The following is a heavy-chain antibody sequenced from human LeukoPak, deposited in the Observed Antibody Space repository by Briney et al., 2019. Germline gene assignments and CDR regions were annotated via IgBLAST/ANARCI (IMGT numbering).Heavy chain of an antibody. V-gene: IGHV3-21*01. CDR1: GFAFSSYS. Sequence: GGSLRLSCAASGFAFSSYSMNWVRRAPGRGLGWVSSIVSSGTYIYYADSMRGPFTISRDNAKNSLYLQMNSLRADDTAVYYCARDLATGYTFDYWGQGTLVTVSS. CDR3: ARDLATGYTFDY. D-gene: IGHD5-18*01. J-gene: IGHJ4*02. CDR2: IVSSGTYI.